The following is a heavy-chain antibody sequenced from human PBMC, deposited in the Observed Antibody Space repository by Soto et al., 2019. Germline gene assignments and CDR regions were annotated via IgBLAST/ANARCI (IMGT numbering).Heavy chain of an antibody. Sequence: PGDSLKISCKGSGYSFTSYWISWLRQMPGKGLEWMGRIDPSDSYTNYSPSFQGHVTISADKSISTAYLQWSSLKASDTAMYYCARPVLYYQSDAFDIWGEGTMVTVSS. CDR3: ARPVLYYQSDAFDI. V-gene: IGHV5-10-1*01. CDR2: IDPSDSYT. J-gene: IGHJ3*02. D-gene: IGHD2-2*01. CDR1: GYSFTSYW.